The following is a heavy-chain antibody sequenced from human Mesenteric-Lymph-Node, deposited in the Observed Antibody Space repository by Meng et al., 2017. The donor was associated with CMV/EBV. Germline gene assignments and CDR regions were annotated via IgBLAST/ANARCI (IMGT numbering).Heavy chain of an antibody. CDR3: ARDPEGFDI. CDR1: GFSFSSYA. Sequence: GGSLRLSCTASGFSFSSYAMNWVRQAPGKGLEWVSTITGSGDKTYHADSVEGRFSISRDNSNNTLFLQMNSLRVEDTAIYYCARDPEGFDIWGQGTMVTVSS. J-gene: IGHJ3*02. V-gene: IGHV3-23*01. CDR2: ITGSGDKT.